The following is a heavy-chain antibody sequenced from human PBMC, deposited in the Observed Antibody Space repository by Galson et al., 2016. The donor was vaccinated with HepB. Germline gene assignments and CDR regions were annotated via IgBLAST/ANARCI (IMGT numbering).Heavy chain of an antibody. D-gene: IGHD6-19*01. CDR3: ARARSGPVGGNYYLDV. CDR1: GGSFSGYN. Sequence: SETLSLTCAVYGGSFSGYNWTWIRRPPGKGLEWIGEIHHTGSTIYSLPLKSRVTMSVDTSKNQLSLSLRSVTAADTAMYYCARARSGPVGGNYYLDVWGQGTTVTISS. J-gene: IGHJ6*03. CDR2: IHHTGST. V-gene: IGHV4-34*01.